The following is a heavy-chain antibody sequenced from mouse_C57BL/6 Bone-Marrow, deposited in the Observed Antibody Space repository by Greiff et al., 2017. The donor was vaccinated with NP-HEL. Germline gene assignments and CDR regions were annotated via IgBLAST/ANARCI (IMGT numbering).Heavy chain of an antibody. CDR1: GFTFSSYA. J-gene: IGHJ3*01. D-gene: IGHD2-4*01. CDR3: ARDGRLPGRRAWFAY. Sequence: EVKLVESGGGLVKPGGSLKLSCAASGFTFSSYAMSWVRQTPEKRLEWVATISDGGSYTYYPDNVKGRFTISRDNAKNNLYLQMSHLKSEDTAMYYCARDGRLPGRRAWFAYWGQGTLVTVSA. V-gene: IGHV5-4*01. CDR2: ISDGGSYT.